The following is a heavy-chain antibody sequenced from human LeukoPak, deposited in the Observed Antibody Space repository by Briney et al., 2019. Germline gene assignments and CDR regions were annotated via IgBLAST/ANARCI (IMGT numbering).Heavy chain of an antibody. CDR2: IRTTAEGAKYA. V-gene: IGHV3-48*02. D-gene: IGHD3-9*01. Sequence: GGSLSLSCATSGFSFTDYPMNWVRQAPGKGLEWISNIRTTAEGAKYAYYADSVKGRVTISRDDGKNTLYLHMNSLRDDDTAVYYCATDQRYAFDYWGQGILVTVSS. CDR1: GFSFTDYP. J-gene: IGHJ4*02. CDR3: ATDQRYAFDY.